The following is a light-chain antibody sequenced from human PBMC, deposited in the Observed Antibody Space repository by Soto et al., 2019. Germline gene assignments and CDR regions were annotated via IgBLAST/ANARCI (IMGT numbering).Light chain of an antibody. V-gene: IGKV1-39*01. J-gene: IGKJ4*01. CDR1: QSISSY. CDR3: QPSYSTPLT. Sequence: DIQMTQSPSSLSASVGDRVTITFRASQSISSYLNWYQQKPGKAPKLLIYAASSLQSGVPSRFSGSGSGTDFTLTISSLQPEDFATYYCQPSYSTPLTFGGGTKVEI. CDR2: AAS.